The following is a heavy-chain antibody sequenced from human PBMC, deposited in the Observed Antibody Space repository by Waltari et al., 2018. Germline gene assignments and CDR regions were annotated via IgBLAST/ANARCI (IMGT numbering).Heavy chain of an antibody. CDR3: AFDGYDSRGYLSADY. J-gene: IGHJ4*02. CDR1: GGSFSGYY. CDR2: INHSGST. Sequence: QVQLQQWGAGLLKPSETLSLTCAVYGGSFSGYYWRWIRHPPGKGLEWIGEINHSGSTNYNPSLKSRVTISVDTSKNQFSLKLSSVTAADTAVYYCAFDGYDSRGYLSADYWGQGTLVTVSS. V-gene: IGHV4-34*01. D-gene: IGHD3-22*01.